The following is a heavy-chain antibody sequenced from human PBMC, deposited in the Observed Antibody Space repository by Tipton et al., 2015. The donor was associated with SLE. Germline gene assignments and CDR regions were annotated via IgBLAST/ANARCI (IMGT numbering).Heavy chain of an antibody. Sequence: TLSLTCTVSGGSIIGYYWSWIRQPAGKGPEWIGRIYTGGRTPHNPSLTSRVTMSLDTSKSQCPLKLTSVTAADTAVYYCARDWGGEALDFWGQGKLVTVSS. CDR3: ARDWGGEALDF. J-gene: IGHJ4*02. D-gene: IGHD2-21*01. V-gene: IGHV4-4*07. CDR1: GGSIIGYY. CDR2: IYTGGRT.